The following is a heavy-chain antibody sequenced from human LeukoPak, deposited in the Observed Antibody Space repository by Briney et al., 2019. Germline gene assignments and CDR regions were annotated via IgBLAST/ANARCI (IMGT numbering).Heavy chain of an antibody. V-gene: IGHV1-18*01. CDR3: ARESGSGSYYYYYYYGMDV. CDR2: ISAYNGNT. Sequence: ASVKVSCKASGYTFTSYGISWVRQAPGQGLEWIGWISAYNGNTNYAQKLQGRVTMTTDTSTSTAYMELRSLRSDDTAVYYCARESGSGSYYYYYYYGMDVWGQGTTVTVSS. J-gene: IGHJ6*02. CDR1: GYTFTSYG. D-gene: IGHD3-10*01.